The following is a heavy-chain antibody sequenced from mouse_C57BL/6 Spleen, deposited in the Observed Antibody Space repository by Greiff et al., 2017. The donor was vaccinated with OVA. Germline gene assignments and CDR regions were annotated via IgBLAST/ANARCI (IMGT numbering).Heavy chain of an antibody. CDR1: GFTFSDYY. J-gene: IGHJ1*03. CDR3: ARSSPLLLRSSYWYFDV. V-gene: IGHV5-16*01. CDR2: INYDGSST. Sequence: EVMLVESEGGLVQPGSSMKLSCTASGFTFSDYYMAWVRQVPEKGLEWVANINYDGSSTYYLDSLKSRFIISRDNAQHILYLQMSSLKSEDTATYYCARSSPLLLRSSYWYFDVWGTGTTVTVSS. D-gene: IGHD1-1*01.